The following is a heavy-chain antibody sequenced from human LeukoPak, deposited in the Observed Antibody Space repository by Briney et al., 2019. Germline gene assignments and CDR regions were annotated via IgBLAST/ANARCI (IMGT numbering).Heavy chain of an antibody. CDR3: ARGSDVVATIGLFDY. CDR2: INAGNGNT. Sequence: ASVKVSCKASGYTFTSYAMHWVRQAPGQRLEWMGWINAGNGNTKYSQKFQGRVTITRDTSASTAYMELSSLRSEDTAVYYCARGSDVVATIGLFDYWGQGTLVTVSS. V-gene: IGHV1-3*01. D-gene: IGHD5-12*01. J-gene: IGHJ4*02. CDR1: GYTFTSYA.